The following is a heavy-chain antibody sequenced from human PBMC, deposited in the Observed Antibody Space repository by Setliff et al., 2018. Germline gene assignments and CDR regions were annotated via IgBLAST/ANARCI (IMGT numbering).Heavy chain of an antibody. Sequence: SETLSLTCAVYGGSFSGYYWSWIRQSPGRGLEWIAYISYTGSTNYNPSLKSRVTISLDTSKNHFSLNLRSVTAADTAVYYCARLSPYNTGPPFDYWGQGTLVTVSS. D-gene: IGHD2-8*02. J-gene: IGHJ4*02. CDR1: GGSFSGYY. CDR3: ARLSPYNTGPPFDY. CDR2: ISYTGST. V-gene: IGHV4-59*08.